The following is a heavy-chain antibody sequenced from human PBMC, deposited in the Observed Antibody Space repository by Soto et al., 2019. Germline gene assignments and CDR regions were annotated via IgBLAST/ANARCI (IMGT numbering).Heavy chain of an antibody. CDR2: IIPIFGTA. CDR3: ARMRRYCSGGSCYPYYFDY. CDR1: GGTFSSYA. D-gene: IGHD2-15*01. Sequence: QVQLVQSGAEVKKPGSSVKVSCNASGGTFSSYAISWVRQAPGQGLEWMGGIIPIFGTANYAQKFQSRVTITADESTSADYMELSSLRSEDTAVYYCARMRRYCSGGSCYPYYFDYWGQGTLVTVSS. J-gene: IGHJ4*02. V-gene: IGHV1-69*12.